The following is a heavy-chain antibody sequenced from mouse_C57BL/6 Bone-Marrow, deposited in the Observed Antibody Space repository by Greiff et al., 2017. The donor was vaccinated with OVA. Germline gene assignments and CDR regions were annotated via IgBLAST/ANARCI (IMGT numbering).Heavy chain of an antibody. J-gene: IGHJ1*03. Sequence: QVQLQQPGAELVKPGASVKLSCKASGYTFTSYWMQWVKQRPGQGLEWIGEIDPSDSYTNYNQKFKGKATLTVDTSSSTAYMQLSSLTSEDSAVYYCARLGLYDGYYPWYFDVWGTGTTVTVSS. D-gene: IGHD2-3*01. CDR3: ARLGLYDGYYPWYFDV. CDR1: GYTFTSYW. V-gene: IGHV1-50*01. CDR2: IDPSDSYT.